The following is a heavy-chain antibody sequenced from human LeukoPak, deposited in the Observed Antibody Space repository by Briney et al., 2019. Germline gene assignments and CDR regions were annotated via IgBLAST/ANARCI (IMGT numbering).Heavy chain of an antibody. CDR1: GGTFSSYA. CDR2: IIPILGIA. J-gene: IGHJ4*02. D-gene: IGHD3-10*01. V-gene: IGHV1-69*04. CDR3: ARDNPVRGTLNY. Sequence: SVKVSCKASGGTFSSYAISWVRQAPGQGLEWMGRIIPILGIANYAQKFQGRVTITADKSTSTAYMELSSLRSEDTAVYCCARDNPVRGTLNYWGQGTLVTVSS.